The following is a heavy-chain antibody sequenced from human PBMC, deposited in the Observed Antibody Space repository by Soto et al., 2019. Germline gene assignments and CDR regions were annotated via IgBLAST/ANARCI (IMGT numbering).Heavy chain of an antibody. Sequence: QVQLVQSGAEVKKPGSSVKVSCKASGGTFSSYAINWVRQAPGQGLEWMGGIIPIFGTANYAQKFQGRVTISADESTITAYMELSSLRSEDTAVDYCARRGTYYDFWSGYYDYWGQGTLVTVSS. V-gene: IGHV1-69*12. CDR3: ARRGTYYDFWSGYYDY. D-gene: IGHD3-3*01. J-gene: IGHJ4*02. CDR2: IIPIFGTA. CDR1: GGTFSSYA.